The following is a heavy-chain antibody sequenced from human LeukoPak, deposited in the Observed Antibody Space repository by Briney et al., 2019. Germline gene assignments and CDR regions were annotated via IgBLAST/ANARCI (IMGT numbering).Heavy chain of an antibody. J-gene: IGHJ4*02. D-gene: IGHD5-18*01. CDR2: IYSGGST. V-gene: IGHV3-53*01. CDR1: GFTVSSNY. Sequence: GGSLRLSCAASGFTVSSNYMSWVRQAPGKGLECVSLIYSGGSTYYADSVKGRFTISGDNSKNTLYLQMNSLRAEDAAVYYCARGNNGVGYSYGFGNYFDYWGQGTLVTVSS. CDR3: ARGNNGVGYSYGFGNYFDY.